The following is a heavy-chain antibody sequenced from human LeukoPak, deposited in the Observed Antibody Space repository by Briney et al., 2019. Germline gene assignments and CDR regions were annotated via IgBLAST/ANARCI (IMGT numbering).Heavy chain of an antibody. CDR2: FDPEGGEI. J-gene: IGHJ4*02. Sequence: GASVKVSCKVSGYTLTDLSMHWVRQAPGKGLQWMGGFDPEGGEIIYAQKFQDRVTMTEDTSTDTAYMELSSLRSDDTAVYYCVTEETGTDWQEKYFDNWGQGTLVTVSS. CDR3: VTEETGTDWQEKYFDN. D-gene: IGHD1-14*01. V-gene: IGHV1-24*01. CDR1: GYTLTDLS.